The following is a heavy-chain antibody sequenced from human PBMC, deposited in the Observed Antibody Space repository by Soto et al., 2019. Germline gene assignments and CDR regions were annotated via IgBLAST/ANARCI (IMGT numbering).Heavy chain of an antibody. CDR2: IWYDGSNK. CDR1: GFTFSSYG. V-gene: IGHV3-33*01. J-gene: IGHJ6*02. CDR3: ARGGQYYYYYGMDV. Sequence: PGGSLRLSCAASGFTFSSYGMHWVRQAPGKRLEWVAVIWYDGSNKYYADSVKGRFTISRDNSKNTLYLQMNSLRAEDTAVYYCARGGQYYYYYGMDVLGQGTTVTVSS.